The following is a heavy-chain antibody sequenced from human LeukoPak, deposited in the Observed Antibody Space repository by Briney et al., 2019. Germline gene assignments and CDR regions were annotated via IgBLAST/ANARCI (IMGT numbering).Heavy chain of an antibody. CDR2: IFYSGST. Sequence: PSETLSLTCTVSAGSISSYYWSWIRQPPGKGMEWIGYIFYSGSTYYNPSLKSRVTISVDTSKDQFSLKLSSVTAADTAVYYCARQGSGSGPLSYYYYYYMDVWGKGTTVTVSS. CDR1: AGSISSYY. J-gene: IGHJ6*03. V-gene: IGHV4-59*08. D-gene: IGHD3-10*01. CDR3: ARQGSGSGPLSYYYYYYMDV.